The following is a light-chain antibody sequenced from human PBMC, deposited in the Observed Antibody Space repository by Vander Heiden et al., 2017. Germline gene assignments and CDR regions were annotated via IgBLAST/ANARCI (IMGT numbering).Light chain of an antibody. J-gene: IGLJ3*02. CDR3: SSDTTSDTQV. CDR2: DVS. CDR1: SSDVGNHRY. V-gene: IGLV2-14*03. Sequence: QSALTQPASVSGSPGPSITISCTGTSSDVGNHRYVSWYQVHPGKAPKLMIYDVSNRPAGVSTRFSGSKSGNTASLTSAGLQAEDEADYYCSSDTTSDTQVFGGGTKLTVL.